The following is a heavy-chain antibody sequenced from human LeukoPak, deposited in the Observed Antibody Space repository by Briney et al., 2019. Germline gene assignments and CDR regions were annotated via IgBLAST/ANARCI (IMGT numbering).Heavy chain of an antibody. CDR1: GGSISSSRYY. J-gene: IGHJ4*02. D-gene: IGHD6-6*01. V-gene: IGHV4-39*07. CDR2: IYYGGST. CDR3: AREMSSSSSSDF. Sequence: SETLSLTCAVSGGSISSSRYYWGWIRQPPGKGLEWIGNIYYGGSTYYNPSLKSRVTISVDTSKNQFSLRLGSVTAADTAVYYCAREMSSSSSSDFWGQGTLVTVSS.